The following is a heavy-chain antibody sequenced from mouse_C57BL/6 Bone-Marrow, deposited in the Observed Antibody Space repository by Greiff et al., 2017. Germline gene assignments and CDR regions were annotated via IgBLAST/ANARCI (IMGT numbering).Heavy chain of an antibody. Sequence: QVQLQQPGAELVKPGASVKLSCKASGYTFTNYWMHWVKQRPGQGLEWIGMMHPNGGSPDYNEKFKSEATLSVDKSSRTAYMELSSLTSEDSAVYYCTSHYYGLDYWGQGTTLTVSS. CDR3: TSHYYGLDY. CDR2: MHPNGGSP. D-gene: IGHD1-1*01. V-gene: IGHV1-64*01. J-gene: IGHJ2*01. CDR1: GYTFTNYW.